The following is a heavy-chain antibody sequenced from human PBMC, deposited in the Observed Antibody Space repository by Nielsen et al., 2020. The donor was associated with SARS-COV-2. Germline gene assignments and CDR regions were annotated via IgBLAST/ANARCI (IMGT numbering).Heavy chain of an antibody. D-gene: IGHD3-10*01. CDR2: IYYSGST. V-gene: IGHV4-59*01. J-gene: IGHJ6*02. CDR3: ARDALISEDYDYGMDV. Sequence: SETLSLPCTVSGCSISTSYWIWIRQPPGKGLEWFGYIYYSGSTNYNPSLKSRVTISVDTSKNQFSLKLSSVTAADTDVYYCARDALISEDYDYGMDVWGQGTTVTVSS. CDR1: GCSISTSY.